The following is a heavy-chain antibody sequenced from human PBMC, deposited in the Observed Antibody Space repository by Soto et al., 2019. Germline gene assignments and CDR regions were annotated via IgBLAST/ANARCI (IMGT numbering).Heavy chain of an antibody. CDR2: ISWNSAAI. V-gene: IGHV3-9*01. Sequence: MQLVESGGGLIEPGRSLRLSCAASGFTFDDYAIHWVRQAPGKGLEWVSGISWNSAAIDYAVSVKGRVTIVRDNAMNSLYLQMNHLRPEDTAFYYCANDRGSSSWDPIFDFWGQGILVTVSS. D-gene: IGHD6-13*01. CDR3: ANDRGSSSWDPIFDF. J-gene: IGHJ4*02. CDR1: GFTFDDYA.